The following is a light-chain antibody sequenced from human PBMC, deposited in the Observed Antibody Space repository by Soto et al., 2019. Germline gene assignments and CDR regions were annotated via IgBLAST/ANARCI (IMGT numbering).Light chain of an antibody. J-gene: IGLJ2*01. CDR2: DVS. CDR3: SSYTSTSTLV. Sequence: QSALTQPASVSGSPGQSITISCTGTSSDVGAYDYVSWYQQHPRKAPKLMIYDVSDQPSEVSNRFSGSKSGNTASLTISGLQAEDEADYYCSSYTSTSTLVFGGGTQLTVL. CDR1: SSDVGAYDY. V-gene: IGLV2-14*01.